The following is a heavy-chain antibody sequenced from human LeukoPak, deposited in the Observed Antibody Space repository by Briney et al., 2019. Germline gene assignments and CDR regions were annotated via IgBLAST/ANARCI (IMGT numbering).Heavy chain of an antibody. CDR2: ISSSGSTI. J-gene: IGHJ4*02. Sequence: GGSLRLSCAASGFTFSDYYMSWIRQAPGEGLEWVSYISSSGSTIYYADSVKGRFTISRDNAKNSLYLQMNSLRAEDTAVYYCAREDYYDSSGSLDYWGQGTLVTVSS. V-gene: IGHV3-11*04. CDR3: AREDYYDSSGSLDY. D-gene: IGHD3-22*01. CDR1: GFTFSDYY.